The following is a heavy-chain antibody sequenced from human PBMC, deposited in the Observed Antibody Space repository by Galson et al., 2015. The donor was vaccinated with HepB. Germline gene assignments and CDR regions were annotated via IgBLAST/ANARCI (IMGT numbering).Heavy chain of an antibody. D-gene: IGHD4-23*01. Sequence: SLRLSCAASGFTFSASGMHWVRQASGKGLEWVGRIRSKANNYATAYAASVKGRFTVSRDDPKNTAYLQMDSLKTEDTAIYYCTRQNGGGGPVDYWGQGTLVTVSS. CDR1: GFTFSASG. J-gene: IGHJ4*02. CDR3: TRQNGGGGPVDY. V-gene: IGHV3-73*01. CDR2: IRSKANNYAT.